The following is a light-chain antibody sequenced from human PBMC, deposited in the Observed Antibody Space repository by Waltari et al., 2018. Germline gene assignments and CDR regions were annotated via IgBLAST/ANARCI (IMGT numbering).Light chain of an antibody. CDR2: RAS. V-gene: IGKV1-5*03. CDR3: QQYVDYWT. Sequence: IQMTQSPSNLSASVGDTVTITCRASEDINKWLTWYQQKPGQAPRVLMYRASRLETGVPSRFSGSGSGTEFTLTINSLQPDEFATYYCQQYVDYWTFGQGTKVEVK. CDR1: EDINKW. J-gene: IGKJ1*01.